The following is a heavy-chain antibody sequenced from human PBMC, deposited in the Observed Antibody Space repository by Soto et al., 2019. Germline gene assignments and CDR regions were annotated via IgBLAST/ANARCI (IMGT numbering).Heavy chain of an antibody. CDR3: ASQGLPYFDWSPTPLYYMDV. CDR2: INHSGNT. Sequence: PSETLSLTYAVYGGSFSGYYWSWISKTQGKGLEWIGEINHSGNTNYNPSLKSRVTISVDKSKNQFSLKLSSVTAADTAVYYCASQGLPYFDWSPTPLYYMDVWGKGTTVTVSS. J-gene: IGHJ6*03. D-gene: IGHD3-9*01. V-gene: IGHV4-34*01. CDR1: GGSFSGYY.